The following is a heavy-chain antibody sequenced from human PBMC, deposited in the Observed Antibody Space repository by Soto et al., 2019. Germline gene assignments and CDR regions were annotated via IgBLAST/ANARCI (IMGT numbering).Heavy chain of an antibody. D-gene: IGHD3-16*02. CDR2: ILPIFDTP. J-gene: IGHJ4*02. CDR1: GGTFSTYA. Sequence: QVQLVQSETEVKKPGSAVKVSCKASGGTFSTYAMDWVRQAPGLGLEWMGGILPIFDTPRYAQKFQGRVTITVDESTTTAYMELSSLRSDDTAVYYCTRSIGSGGVIGGFDYWGQGTLVTVSS. CDR3: TRSIGSGGVIGGFDY. V-gene: IGHV1-69*01.